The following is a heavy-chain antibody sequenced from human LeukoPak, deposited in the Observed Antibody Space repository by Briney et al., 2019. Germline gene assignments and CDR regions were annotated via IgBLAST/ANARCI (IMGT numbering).Heavy chain of an antibody. D-gene: IGHD3-10*01. CDR2: ISWNSGSI. Sequence: GGSLRLSCAASGFTFDDYAMHWVRQAPGKGLEWVSGISWNSGSIGYADSVKGRFTISRDDAKNSLYLQMNSLRAEDTALYYCAKASMGGSGSYYNNWFDPWGQGTLVTVSS. CDR1: GFTFDDYA. V-gene: IGHV3-9*01. J-gene: IGHJ5*02. CDR3: AKASMGGSGSYYNNWFDP.